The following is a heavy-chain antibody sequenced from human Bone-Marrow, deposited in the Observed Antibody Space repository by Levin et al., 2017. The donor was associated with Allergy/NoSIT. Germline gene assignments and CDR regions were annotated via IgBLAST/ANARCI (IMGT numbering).Heavy chain of an antibody. CDR1: GYTFTGYY. V-gene: IGHV1-2*02. CDR2: INPNSGGT. Sequence: ASVKVSCKASGYTFTGYYMHWVRQAPGQGLEWMGWINPNSGGTNYAQKFQGRVTMTRDTSISTAYMELSRLRSDDTAVYYCAIRAVVPAAIPGDYYYGMDVWGQGTTVTVSS. CDR3: AIRAVVPAAIPGDYYYGMDV. J-gene: IGHJ6*02. D-gene: IGHD2-2*02.